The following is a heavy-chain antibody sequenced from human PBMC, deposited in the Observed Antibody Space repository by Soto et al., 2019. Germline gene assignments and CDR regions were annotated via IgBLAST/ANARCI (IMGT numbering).Heavy chain of an antibody. J-gene: IGHJ4*02. D-gene: IGHD6-6*01. CDR3: ARGRNRIAARPEYYFDY. V-gene: IGHV3-7*01. CDR1: GFTFSSYW. CDR2: IKQDGSEK. Sequence: GWSLRLSCAASGFTFSSYWMSWVRQAPGKGLEWVANIKQDGSEKYYVDSVKGRFTISRDNAKNSLYLQMNSLRAEDTAVYYCARGRNRIAARPEYYFDYWGQGTLVTVSS.